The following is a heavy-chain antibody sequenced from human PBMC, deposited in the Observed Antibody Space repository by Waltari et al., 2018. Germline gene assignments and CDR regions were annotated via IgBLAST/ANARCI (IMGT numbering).Heavy chain of an antibody. D-gene: IGHD1-26*01. J-gene: IGHJ4*02. V-gene: IGHV4-34*01. Sequence: QVQLQQWGAGLLKPSETLSLTCAVYGGSFSGYYWSWIRQPQGKGLEWIGEINHSGSTNDNPSLKSRVTISVDTSKNQFSLKLSSVTAADTAVYYCARDGRELAQVYFDYWGQGTLVTVSS. CDR3: ARDGRELAQVYFDY. CDR2: INHSGST. CDR1: GGSFSGYY.